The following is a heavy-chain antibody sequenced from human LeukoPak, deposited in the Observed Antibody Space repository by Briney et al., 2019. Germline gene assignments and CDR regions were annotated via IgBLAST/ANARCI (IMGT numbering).Heavy chain of an antibody. CDR2: ISDIGSI. CDR3: AGHHPRNTVDF. J-gene: IGHJ4*02. Sequence: SETLSLTCSVSGDSISSYYWSWIRQPPGKGLEWIAYISDIGSINYNPSLKSRVTISSDTSKNQFSLKLSSVTAADTAVYYCAGHHPRNTVDFWGQGTLVTVSS. CDR1: GDSISSYY. V-gene: IGHV4-59*08. D-gene: IGHD2-8*02.